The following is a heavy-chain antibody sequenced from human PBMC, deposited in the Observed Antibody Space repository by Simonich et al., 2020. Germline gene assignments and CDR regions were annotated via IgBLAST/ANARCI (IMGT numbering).Heavy chain of an antibody. CDR2: IWYDGSNK. Sequence: GGGVVQPGRSLRLSCAASGFTFSSYGMHWVRQAPGKGLEWVAVIWYDGSNKNYADSVKGRFTISRDNSKNTLYLQMNSLRAEDTAVYYCARGRANSYDYVWGSYPREMDVWGQGTTVTVSS. V-gene: IGHV3-33*01. CDR1: GFTFSSYG. J-gene: IGHJ6*02. D-gene: IGHD3-16*02. CDR3: ARGRANSYDYVWGSYPREMDV.